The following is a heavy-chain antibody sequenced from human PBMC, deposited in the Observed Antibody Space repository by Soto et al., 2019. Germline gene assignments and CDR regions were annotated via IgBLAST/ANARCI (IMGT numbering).Heavy chain of an antibody. CDR2: ISYDGSNK. J-gene: IGHJ4*02. V-gene: IGHV3-30*18. CDR1: GFTFSSYG. D-gene: IGHD6-13*01. Sequence: QVQLVESGGGVVQPGRSLRLSCAASGFTFSSYGMHWVRQAPGKWLEWVAVISYDGSNKYYADSVKGRFTISRDNSKNTLYLQMNSLRAEDTAVYYCAKDSSGQQLVMGYFDYWGQGTLVTVSS. CDR3: AKDSSGQQLVMGYFDY.